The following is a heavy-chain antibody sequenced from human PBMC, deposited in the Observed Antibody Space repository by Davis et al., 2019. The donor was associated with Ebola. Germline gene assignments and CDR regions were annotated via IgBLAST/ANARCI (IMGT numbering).Heavy chain of an antibody. Sequence: SETLSLTCAVSGGSISSSNWWSWVRQPPGKGLEWIGEIYHSGSTNYNPSLKSRVTISVDTSKNQLSLKLSSVTAADTAVYYCAKVPAAYYYYYMDVWGKGTTVTVSS. CDR1: GGSISSSNW. CDR2: IYHSGST. CDR3: AKVPAAYYYYYMDV. J-gene: IGHJ6*03. D-gene: IGHD2-2*01. V-gene: IGHV4-4*02.